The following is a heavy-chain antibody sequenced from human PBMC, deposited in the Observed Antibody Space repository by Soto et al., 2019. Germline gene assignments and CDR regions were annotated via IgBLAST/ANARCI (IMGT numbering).Heavy chain of an antibody. CDR1: GGTFSSYA. J-gene: IGHJ3*02. Sequence: QVQLVQYGAVVKNPGSSVKVSCKASGGTFSSYAISWVRQAPGQGLEWMGGIIPIFGTANYAQKFQGRVTITAYEATSTAYMGLSSLRSEYTAVHYCARAQSYSSIWYDAFDIWGQGTMVTVSS. CDR2: IIPIFGTA. CDR3: ARAQSYSSIWYDAFDI. V-gene: IGHV1-69*01. D-gene: IGHD6-13*01.